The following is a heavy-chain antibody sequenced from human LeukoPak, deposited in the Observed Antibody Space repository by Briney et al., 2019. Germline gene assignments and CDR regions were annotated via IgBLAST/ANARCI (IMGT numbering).Heavy chain of an antibody. Sequence: GRSLRLSCAASGFTFSSYGMHWVRQAPGKGLEWVTFIRYDGGTKYYADSVKGRFTISRDNSKNTLYLQMNSLRAEDTAVYYCAKDLNSSPDFDYWGQGTLVTVSS. CDR3: AKDLNSSPDFDY. D-gene: IGHD4-23*01. J-gene: IGHJ4*02. CDR1: GFTFSSYG. V-gene: IGHV3-30*02. CDR2: IRYDGGTK.